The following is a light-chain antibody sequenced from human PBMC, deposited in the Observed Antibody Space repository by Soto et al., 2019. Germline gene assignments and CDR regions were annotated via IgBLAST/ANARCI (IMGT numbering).Light chain of an antibody. Sequence: QSALTQPASVSGSLGQSITISCTGSSSDVGGYNYVSWYQQHPGKAPKLMIYEVNHRPSGVSNRFPGSKSGNTASLTISGLQAEDEADYYCSSFTSSSTQVLGGGTKLTVL. V-gene: IGLV2-14*01. J-gene: IGLJ3*02. CDR2: EVN. CDR1: SSDVGGYNY. CDR3: SSFTSSSTQV.